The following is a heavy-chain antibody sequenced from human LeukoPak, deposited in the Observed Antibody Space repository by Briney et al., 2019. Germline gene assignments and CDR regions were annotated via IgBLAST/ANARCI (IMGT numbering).Heavy chain of an antibody. J-gene: IGHJ4*02. CDR1: GYIFTSYW. V-gene: IGHV5-51*01. Sequence: GESLRISCKGSGYIFTSYWIAWVRQMPGNGLEWMGIIYPGDSDTKYSPSFQGQVTISADKSISTAYLQWSSLKASDTAMYYCARRDYGGKHFDYWGQGTLVTVSS. CDR3: ARRDYGGKHFDY. D-gene: IGHD4-23*01. CDR2: IYPGDSDT.